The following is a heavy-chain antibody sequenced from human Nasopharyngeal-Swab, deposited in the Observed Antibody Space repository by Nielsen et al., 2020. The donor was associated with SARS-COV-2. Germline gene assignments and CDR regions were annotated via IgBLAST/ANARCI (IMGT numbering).Heavy chain of an antibody. Sequence: GGSLRLSCAASGFTFSSYGMHWVRQAPGKGLEWVAFIRYDGSNKYYADSVKGRFTISRDNSKNTLYLQMNSLRAEDTAVYYCARVGLGYSSGWYGAFDIWGQGTMVTVSS. V-gene: IGHV3-30*02. CDR3: ARVGLGYSSGWYGAFDI. CDR2: IRYDGSNK. CDR1: GFTFSSYG. D-gene: IGHD6-19*01. J-gene: IGHJ3*02.